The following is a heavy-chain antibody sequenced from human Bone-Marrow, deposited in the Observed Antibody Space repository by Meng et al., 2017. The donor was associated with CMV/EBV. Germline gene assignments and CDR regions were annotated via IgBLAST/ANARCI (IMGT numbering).Heavy chain of an antibody. J-gene: IGHJ4*02. CDR3: ARDRWHVYYFDY. V-gene: IGHV3-30*02. D-gene: IGHD4-23*01. CDR1: GFTFSTYG. Sequence: GGSLRLSCVVSGFTFSTYGMHWVRQAPGKGLEWVAFIRFDGSKENYADSVKGRFTISRDNAKNSLYLQMNSLRAEDTAVYYCARDRWHVYYFDYWGQGTLVTVSS. CDR2: IRFDGSKE.